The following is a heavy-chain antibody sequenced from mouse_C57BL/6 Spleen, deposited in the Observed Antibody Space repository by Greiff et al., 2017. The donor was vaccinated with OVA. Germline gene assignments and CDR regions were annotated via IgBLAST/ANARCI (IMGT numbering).Heavy chain of an antibody. CDR2: ISYDGSN. J-gene: IGHJ2*01. CDR3: ARGTGAYGY. Sequence: EVKLVESGPGLVKPSQSLSLTCSVTGYSITSGYYWNWIRQFPGNKLEWMGYISYDGSNNYNPSLKNRISITRDTSKNQFFLKLNSVTTEDTATYYCARGTGAYGYGGQGPTLTVSS. V-gene: IGHV3-6*01. D-gene: IGHD6-5*01. CDR1: GYSITSGYY.